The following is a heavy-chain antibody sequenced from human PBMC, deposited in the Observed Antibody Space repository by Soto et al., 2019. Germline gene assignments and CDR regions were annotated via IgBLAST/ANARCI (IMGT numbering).Heavy chain of an antibody. CDR3: ARGGREPFDY. CDR2: INDYGARI. V-gene: IGHV3-23*01. CDR1: GFTFSSYA. J-gene: IGHJ4*02. D-gene: IGHD1-1*01. Sequence: GGSLRLSYGASGFTFSSYAMTCVRQAPGKGLEWGSPINDYGARINYAESVEGRFTISRDDAKREVYLQMNNLRAEDTAVYYCARGGREPFDYWGQGALVTVSS.